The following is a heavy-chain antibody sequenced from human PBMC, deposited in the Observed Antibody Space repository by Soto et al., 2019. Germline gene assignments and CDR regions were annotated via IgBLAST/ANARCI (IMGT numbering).Heavy chain of an antibody. CDR1: GFTFSSYW. J-gene: IGHJ4*02. D-gene: IGHD5-12*01. Sequence: EVQLVESGGGLVQPGGSLRLSCAASGFTFSSYWMHWVRQATGKGLVWVSRINSDGRSTSYGDSVKGRFTISRDNAKNTLYLQMNSLRAEDTAVYYCARVATDQADFDYWGQGTLVTVSS. CDR3: ARVATDQADFDY. CDR2: INSDGRST. V-gene: IGHV3-74*01.